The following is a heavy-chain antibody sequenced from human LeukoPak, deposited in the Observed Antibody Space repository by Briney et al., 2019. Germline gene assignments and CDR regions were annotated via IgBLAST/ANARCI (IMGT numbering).Heavy chain of an antibody. V-gene: IGHV3-30*18. J-gene: IGHJ4*02. D-gene: IGHD6-13*01. CDR3: AKLAGSSWPGDY. CDR1: GFTFSSYG. CDR2: ISYDGSNK. Sequence: GGSLRLSCAASGFTFSSYGMHWARQAPGKGLEWVAVISYDGSNKYYADSVKGRFTISRDNSKNTLYLQMNSLRAEDTAVYYCAKLAGSSWPGDYWGQGTLVTVSS.